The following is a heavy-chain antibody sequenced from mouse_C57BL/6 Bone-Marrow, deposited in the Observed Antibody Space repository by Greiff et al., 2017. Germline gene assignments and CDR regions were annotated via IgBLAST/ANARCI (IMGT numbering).Heavy chain of an antibody. CDR1: GFTFSSYG. Sequence: EVKLMESGGDLVKPGGSLKLSCAASGFTFSSYGMSWVRQTPDKRLEWVATISSGGSYTYYPDSVKGRFTLSRDNAKDTLYLRMSSLTSEDTAMYYCARQERGYAKDYWGQGTSVTVSS. CDR3: ARQERGYAKDY. V-gene: IGHV5-6*01. CDR2: ISSGGSYT. J-gene: IGHJ4*01.